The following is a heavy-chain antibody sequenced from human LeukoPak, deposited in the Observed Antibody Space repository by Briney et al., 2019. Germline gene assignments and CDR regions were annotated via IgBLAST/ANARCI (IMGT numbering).Heavy chain of an antibody. V-gene: IGHV3-30-3*01. CDR2: ISYDGSNK. CDR1: GFTFSRYA. CDR3: APVDTAML. D-gene: IGHD5-18*01. J-gene: IGHJ4*02. Sequence: GGSLRLSCAASGFTFSRYAMHWVRQAPGKGLEWVAVISYDGSNKNYADSVKGRFTISRDNSKNSLNLEMNGLRAEDTAVYYCAPVDTAMLWGQGTLVTVSS.